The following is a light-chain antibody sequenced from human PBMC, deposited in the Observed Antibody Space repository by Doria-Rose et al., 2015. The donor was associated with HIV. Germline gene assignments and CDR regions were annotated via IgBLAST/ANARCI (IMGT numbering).Light chain of an antibody. CDR3: HQYGTSWT. J-gene: IGKJ1*01. CDR1: QSLSSTY. Sequence: TQSPGTLSLSPGERATPSCRASQSLSSTYLAWYQQKPGQAHSLLIYDGSTRATGIPDRFSASGSGTDFTLTINRLEPEDFALYYCHQYGTSWTFGQGTKVEI. V-gene: IGKV3-20*01. CDR2: DGS.